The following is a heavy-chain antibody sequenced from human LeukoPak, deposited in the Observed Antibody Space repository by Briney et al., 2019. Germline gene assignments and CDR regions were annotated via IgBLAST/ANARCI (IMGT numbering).Heavy chain of an antibody. Sequence: GGSLRLSCAASGFTFSSNVMHWVRQAPGKGLEWVAVISSDGSNKYYADSVKGRFTISRDNPKNTLYLQMNSLRAEDTAVYYCAKARDIVVVPTTWGQGTLVTVSS. CDR2: ISSDGSNK. CDR1: GFTFSSNV. V-gene: IGHV3-30*18. D-gene: IGHD2-2*01. J-gene: IGHJ4*02. CDR3: AKARDIVVVPTT.